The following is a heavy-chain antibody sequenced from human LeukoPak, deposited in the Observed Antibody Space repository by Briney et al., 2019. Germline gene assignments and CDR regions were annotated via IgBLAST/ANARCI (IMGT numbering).Heavy chain of an antibody. D-gene: IGHD5-18*01. CDR3: ARPGYSYGQFEY. J-gene: IGHJ4*02. Sequence: GGSLRLSCAASGFTFSKYWMHWVRQAPGKGLVRVSRINTDGSSTDYADSVKGRFSISRDNAKNTLYLQINSLRAEDTAVYYCARPGYSYGQFEYWSQGALVTVTS. CDR1: GFTFSKYW. CDR2: INTDGSST. V-gene: IGHV3-74*01.